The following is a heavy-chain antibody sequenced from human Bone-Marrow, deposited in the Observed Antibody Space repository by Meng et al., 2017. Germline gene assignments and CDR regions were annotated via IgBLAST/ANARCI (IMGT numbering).Heavy chain of an antibody. CDR3: ARGVLGSGNLLEYYQY. Sequence: GESLKISCTVSGGSISSGRYYWNWIRQPPGKGLEWVAVISYDGSSKYYADSVKGRFTISRDNSKNTLYVQMNSLRTEDTAVYYCARGVLGSGNLLEYYQYWGQGTLVTVSS. V-gene: IGHV3-30*04. J-gene: IGHJ1*01. D-gene: IGHD3-10*01. CDR1: GGSISSGRY. CDR2: ISYDGSSK.